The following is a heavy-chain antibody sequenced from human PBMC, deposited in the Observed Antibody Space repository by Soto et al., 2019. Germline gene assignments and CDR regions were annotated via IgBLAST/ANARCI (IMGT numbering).Heavy chain of an antibody. CDR3: AKNPGSYYDSTGYHFDY. V-gene: IGHV3-23*01. Sequence: GGSLRLSCAAAEFTFSNYAMSWLRQAPGKGLEWVSAISYGGGTTYYADSVKGRFTISRDNSKNTLYLQMNSLRAEDTAVYYCAKNPGSYYDSTGYHFDYWAQGT. CDR1: EFTFSNYA. CDR2: ISYGGGTT. J-gene: IGHJ4*02. D-gene: IGHD3-22*01.